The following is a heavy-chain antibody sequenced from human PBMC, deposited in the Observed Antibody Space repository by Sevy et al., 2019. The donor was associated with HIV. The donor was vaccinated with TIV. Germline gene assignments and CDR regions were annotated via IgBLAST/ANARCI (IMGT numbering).Heavy chain of an antibody. CDR1: GFTFSSYA. J-gene: IGHJ4*02. CDR2: ISYDGSNK. CDR3: ATDSFGVVITDYFDY. D-gene: IGHD3-3*01. Sequence: GGSLRLSCAASGFTFSSYAKHWVRQAPGKGLEWVAVISYDGSNKYYADSVKGRFTISRDNSKTTLYLQMNSLRTEDTAVYYCATDSFGVVITDYFDYWGQGTLVTVSS. V-gene: IGHV3-30*04.